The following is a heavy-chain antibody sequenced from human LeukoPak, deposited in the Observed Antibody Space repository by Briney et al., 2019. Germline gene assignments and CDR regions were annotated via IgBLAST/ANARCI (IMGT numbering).Heavy chain of an antibody. D-gene: IGHD6-19*01. CDR2: LSSSGSYI. CDR3: ARDRLSSGWLTDF. J-gene: IGHJ4*02. Sequence: GGSLRLSCAASGFALSSYSMNWVRQAPGKGLEWVSSLSSSGSYIFYADSVKGRFIISRDNAKNSLYLEMNSLRADDTAVYYCARDRLSSGWLTDFWGLGTLVTVSS. CDR1: GFALSSYS. V-gene: IGHV3-21*01.